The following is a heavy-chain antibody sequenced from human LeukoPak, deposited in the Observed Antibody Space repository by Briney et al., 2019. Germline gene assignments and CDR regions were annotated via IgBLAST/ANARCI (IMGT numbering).Heavy chain of an antibody. V-gene: IGHV3-64D*06. CDR1: GFTFSSYA. J-gene: IGHJ4*02. CDR3: VKGGVQTVVVTASFYY. CDR2: ISSNGGST. D-gene: IGHD2-21*02. Sequence: GRSLRLSCSASGFTFSSYAIHWARQAPGKGLEYVSAISSNGGSTYYADSVKGRFTISRDNSKNTLYLQMSSLRAEDTAVYYCVKGGVQTVVVTASFYYWGQGTLVTVSS.